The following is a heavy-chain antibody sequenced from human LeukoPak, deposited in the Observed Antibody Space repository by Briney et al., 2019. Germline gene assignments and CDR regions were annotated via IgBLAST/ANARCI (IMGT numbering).Heavy chain of an antibody. Sequence: GGSLRLSCVASGFTFSNYWMTWVRQAPGKGLEWVANIKEDGSEKYYVDSVKGRFTISRDNAKNSLYLQMNSLRAEDTAVYHCASGRSLAVWGQGTTVTVSS. V-gene: IGHV3-7*03. CDR1: GFTFSNYW. CDR2: IKEDGSEK. D-gene: IGHD3-10*01. CDR3: ASGRSLAV. J-gene: IGHJ6*02.